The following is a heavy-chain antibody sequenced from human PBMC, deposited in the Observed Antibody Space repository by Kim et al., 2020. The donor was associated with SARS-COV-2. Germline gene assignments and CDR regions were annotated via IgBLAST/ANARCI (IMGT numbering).Heavy chain of an antibody. J-gene: IGHJ6*01. CDR3: ARDLRSYRSGWYGEGHYSYSGMDV. Sequence: SETLSLTCTVSGDSFRSGSYYWSWIRQPAGKGLEWIGRIHVSGTTNYNPSLKSRVTILVDMSQNQFSLKLSSVTAADTAIYYCARDLRSYRSGWYGEGHYSYSGMDVWGQGTTVTVSS. V-gene: IGHV4-61*02. CDR2: IHVSGTT. D-gene: IGHD6-19*01. CDR1: GDSFRSGSYY.